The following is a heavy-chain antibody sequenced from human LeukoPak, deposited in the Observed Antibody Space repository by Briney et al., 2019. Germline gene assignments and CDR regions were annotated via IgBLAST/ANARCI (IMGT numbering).Heavy chain of an antibody. V-gene: IGHV3-74*01. D-gene: IGHD3-22*01. CDR3: SRSAYYDGSGNYYDY. CDR2: ISDGGSTT. CDR1: GFTFSSYW. J-gene: IGHJ4*02. Sequence: QPGGSLRLSCAASGFTFSSYWMHWVRQAPGKGLVWVSRISDGGSTTTYADSVKGRFPISRDNAKNTLYLQMIGMRAEDTAVYYCSRSAYYDGSGNYYDYWGQGTLVTVSS.